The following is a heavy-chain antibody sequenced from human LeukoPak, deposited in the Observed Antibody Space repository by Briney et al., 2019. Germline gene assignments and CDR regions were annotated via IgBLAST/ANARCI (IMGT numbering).Heavy chain of an antibody. J-gene: IGHJ4*02. CDR1: GGSISSYY. V-gene: IGHV4-59*01. Sequence: PPETLSLTCTLSGGSISSYYWSWIRQPPGKGLGWIGYIYYSERTNYNPSLKSRVTMSVDTSRNPFSLTLYSVTAGDTAVYYCAREDSGYGTYDYWGQGTLVTVSS. CDR2: IYYSERT. D-gene: IGHD5-12*01. CDR3: AREDSGYGTYDY.